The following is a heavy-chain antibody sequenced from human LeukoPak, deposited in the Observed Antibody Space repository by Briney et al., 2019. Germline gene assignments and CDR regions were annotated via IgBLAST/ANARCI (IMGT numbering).Heavy chain of an antibody. CDR1: GGSVNSGSYY. CDR3: ARWGSGYFDY. CDR2: IYYSGST. Sequence: SETLSLTCTVSGGSVNSGSYYWSWIRQPPGKGLEWIGYIYYSGSTNYNPSLKNRVTISVDKSKNQFSLNLSSVTAADTAVYYCARWGSGYFDYWGQGTQVTVSS. D-gene: IGHD6-19*01. V-gene: IGHV4-61*01. J-gene: IGHJ4*02.